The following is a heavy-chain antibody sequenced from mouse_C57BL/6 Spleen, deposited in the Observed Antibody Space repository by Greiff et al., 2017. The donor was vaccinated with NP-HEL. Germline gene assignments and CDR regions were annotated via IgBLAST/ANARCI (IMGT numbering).Heavy chain of an antibody. J-gene: IGHJ4*01. Sequence: QVQLKQPGAELVMPGASVKLSCKASGYTFTSYWMHWVKQRPGQGLEWIGEIDPSDSYTNYNQKFKGKSTLTVDKSSSTAYMQLSSLTSEDSAVYYCARSSDYYGSSYDAMDYWGQGTSVTVSS. V-gene: IGHV1-69*01. CDR3: ARSSDYYGSSYDAMDY. D-gene: IGHD1-1*01. CDR2: IDPSDSYT. CDR1: GYTFTSYW.